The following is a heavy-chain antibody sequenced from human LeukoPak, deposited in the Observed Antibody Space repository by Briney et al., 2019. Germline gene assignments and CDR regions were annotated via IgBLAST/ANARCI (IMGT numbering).Heavy chain of an antibody. V-gene: IGHV4-59*08. D-gene: IGHD2-15*01. Sequence: SETLSLTCTVSGGSISSYYWSWIRQPPGKGLEWIGYIYYSGSTDSNPSLKSRVTISVDTSKNQFSLKLSSVTAADTAVYYCARTYCSGGSCHFDYWGQGTLVTVSS. CDR2: IYYSGST. J-gene: IGHJ4*02. CDR1: GGSISSYY. CDR3: ARTYCSGGSCHFDY.